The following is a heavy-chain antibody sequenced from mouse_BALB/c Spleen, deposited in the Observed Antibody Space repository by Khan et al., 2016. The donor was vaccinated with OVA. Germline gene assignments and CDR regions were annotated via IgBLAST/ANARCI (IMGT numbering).Heavy chain of an antibody. CDR1: GYTFTSYY. CDR2: IYPGNVNT. Sequence: QVQLKQSGPELVKPGASVRISCKASGYTFTSYYINWVKQRPGKGLEWVGWIYPGNVNTKYNEKFKGEATLTADKSSSTAYMQLNSLTSEDSAVYFCAREGYYGNYRAWFAYWGQGTLVTVSA. D-gene: IGHD2-1*01. CDR3: AREGYYGNYRAWFAY. V-gene: IGHV1S56*01. J-gene: IGHJ3*01.